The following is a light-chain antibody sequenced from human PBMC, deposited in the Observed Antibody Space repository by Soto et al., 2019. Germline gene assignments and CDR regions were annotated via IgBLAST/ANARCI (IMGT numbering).Light chain of an antibody. CDR3: SSYAGSYVV. V-gene: IGLV2-8*01. Sequence: QSVLTQPPSASGSPGQSVTISCTGTSSDVGDSNYVSWYQQHPGKAPKLMIYEVNQRPSGVPDRFSGSKSGNTASLTVSGLQAEDEADYYCSSYAGSYVVFGGGTKVTVL. CDR2: EVN. CDR1: SSDVGDSNY. J-gene: IGLJ2*01.